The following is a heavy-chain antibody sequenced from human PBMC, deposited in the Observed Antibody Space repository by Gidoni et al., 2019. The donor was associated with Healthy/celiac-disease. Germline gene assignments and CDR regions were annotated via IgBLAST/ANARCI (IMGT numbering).Heavy chain of an antibody. D-gene: IGHD4-17*01. CDR1: RFPFSSYE. J-gene: IGHJ4*02. CDR2: ISSSGSTI. CDR3: AGDYGDYVEGLL. V-gene: IGHV3-48*03. Sequence: EVHLVESRGGLLQPGGSLILSCAASRFPFSSYEMNWFSHAPGKVLEWVSDISSSGSTIYYAYSVKGRFTISIDKDKNSLYLQMNSLRAEDTAVYYCAGDYGDYVEGLLWGQGPLVTVSS.